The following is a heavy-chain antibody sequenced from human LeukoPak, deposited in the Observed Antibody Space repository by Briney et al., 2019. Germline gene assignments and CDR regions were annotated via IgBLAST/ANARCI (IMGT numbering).Heavy chain of an antibody. Sequence: GGSLTLSCAASRFTFNNYAMNWLRQAPGKGREWVTDINDIGASTYYADSVKGRFTISRDNSKITLYLQMKSLRAEDAAVYECAKPRSIAVPGRSGFDYWGQGTLVTVSS. CDR2: INDIGAST. D-gene: IGHD6-13*01. J-gene: IGHJ4*02. CDR1: RFTFNNYA. CDR3: AKPRSIAVPGRSGFDY. V-gene: IGHV3-23*01.